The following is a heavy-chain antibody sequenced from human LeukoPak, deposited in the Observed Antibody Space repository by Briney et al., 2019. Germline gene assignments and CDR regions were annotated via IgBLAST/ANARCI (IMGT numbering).Heavy chain of an antibody. CDR2: IKEDGSEK. D-gene: IGHD1-26*01. Sequence: GGSLRLSCAAFSNYWMTWVRQASGKGLEWVANIKEDGSEKNYVDSVKGRFTISRDNAKNSLFLQMNSLRAEDTAVYYCARINSGRHSGDAFDIWGQGTTVTVSS. CDR3: ARINSGRHSGDAFDI. J-gene: IGHJ3*02. V-gene: IGHV3-7*01. CDR1: SNYW.